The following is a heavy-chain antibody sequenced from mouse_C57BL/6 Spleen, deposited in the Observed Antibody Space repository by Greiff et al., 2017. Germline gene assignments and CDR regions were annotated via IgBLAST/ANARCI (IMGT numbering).Heavy chain of an antibody. CDR3: ARITTVVRFDY. Sequence: EVQLQESGGDLVKPGGSLKLSCAASGFTFSSYGMSWVRQTPDKRLEWVATISSGGSYTYYPDSVKGRFTISRANAKNTLYLQMSSLKSEDTAMYYCARITTVVRFDYWGQGTTLTVSS. CDR2: ISSGGSYT. CDR1: GFTFSSYG. J-gene: IGHJ2*01. D-gene: IGHD1-1*01. V-gene: IGHV5-6*01.